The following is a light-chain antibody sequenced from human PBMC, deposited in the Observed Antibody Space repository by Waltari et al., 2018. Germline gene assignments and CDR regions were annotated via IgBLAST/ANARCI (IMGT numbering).Light chain of an antibody. CDR2: KTS. V-gene: IGKV1-5*03. CDR1: QSIDNW. CDR3: QQYDNSWT. J-gene: IGKJ1*01. Sequence: DIQMTQSPSTLSASVGDRVSMTCRTSQSIDNWLAWYQQKPGKAPKLLIAKTSLLESGVPSRFSGSGSGTEFNLTITTRQPDDVATYSCQQYDNSWTFGQGTKVEIK.